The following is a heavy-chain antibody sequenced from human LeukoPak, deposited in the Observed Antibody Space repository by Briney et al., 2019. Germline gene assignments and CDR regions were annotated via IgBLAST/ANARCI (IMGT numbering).Heavy chain of an antibody. CDR3: ASDKGGSGWSYYFDF. J-gene: IGHJ4*02. V-gene: IGHV3-21*01. CDR2: ISSSSTYI. Sequence: GGSLRLSCAASGFTFSSSSMNWVRQAPGKGLEWVSSISSSSTYIYYADLVKGRFTISRDNAKNSLYLQMSSLRAEDTAVYYCASDKGGSGWSYYFDFWGQGTLVTVSS. CDR1: GFTFSSSS. D-gene: IGHD6-19*01.